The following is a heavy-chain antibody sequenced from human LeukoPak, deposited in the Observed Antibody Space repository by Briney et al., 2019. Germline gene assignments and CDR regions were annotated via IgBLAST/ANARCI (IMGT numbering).Heavy chain of an antibody. J-gene: IGHJ4*02. Sequence: SVKVSCKASGGTFSSYAISWVRQAPGQGLEWMGGIIPIFGTANYAQRFQGRVTFTADKSTNTDYMELSSLRSEDTAVYYCARDRVGWEYYFDYWGQGTLVTVSS. CDR1: GGTFSSYA. V-gene: IGHV1-69*06. CDR2: IIPIFGTA. CDR3: ARDRVGWEYYFDY. D-gene: IGHD6-19*01.